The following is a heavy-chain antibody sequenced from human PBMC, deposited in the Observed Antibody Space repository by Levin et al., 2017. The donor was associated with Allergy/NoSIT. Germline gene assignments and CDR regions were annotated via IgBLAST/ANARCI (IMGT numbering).Heavy chain of an antibody. CDR1: GFSFSGYN. CDR2: ISSNSVYI. Sequence: KTGGSLRLSCAASGFSFSGYNMNWVRQAPGKGLEWVASISSNSVYIFYADSLKGRFTISRDNAKNSLFLQMNSLRAEDTAVYYCASGGSGWPFDNWGQGTLVTVSS. CDR3: ASGGSGWPFDN. D-gene: IGHD6-19*01. J-gene: IGHJ4*02. V-gene: IGHV3-21*06.